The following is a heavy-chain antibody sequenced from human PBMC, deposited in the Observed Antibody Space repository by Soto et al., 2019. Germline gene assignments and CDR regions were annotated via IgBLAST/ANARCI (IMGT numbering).Heavy chain of an antibody. CDR1: GFSCGSYA. CDR3: ARWSYLDY. D-gene: IGHD3-3*01. V-gene: IGHV3-23*01. J-gene: IGHJ4*02. CDR2: ISGSDGKT. Sequence: AXGSLFLSCSAAGFSCGSYALSWVRQAPGKGLEWVSTISGSDGKTFYADSVKGRFSISRDTSQSTLYLQMNSLRADDTAMYYCARWSYLDYWGQGTRVTVSS.